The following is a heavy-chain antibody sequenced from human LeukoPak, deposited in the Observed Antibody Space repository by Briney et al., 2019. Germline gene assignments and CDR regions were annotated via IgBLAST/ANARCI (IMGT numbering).Heavy chain of an antibody. V-gene: IGHV4-59*01. Sequence: SETLSLTCTVSGGSISSYYWSWIRQPPGKGLEWIGYIYYSGSTNYNPSLKSRVTISVDSSKNQFSLKLSSVTAADTAVYYCARVSRAELRYFDWLLSGAFDIWGQGTMVTVSS. CDR2: IYYSGST. D-gene: IGHD3-9*01. J-gene: IGHJ3*02. CDR1: GGSISSYY. CDR3: ARVSRAELRYFDWLLSGAFDI.